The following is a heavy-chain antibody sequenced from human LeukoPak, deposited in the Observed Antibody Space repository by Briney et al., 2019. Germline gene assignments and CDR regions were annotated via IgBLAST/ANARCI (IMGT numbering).Heavy chain of an antibody. CDR2: GYYSGTT. Sequence: SGTLSLTCSVSGDSMNTYYWSWIRLPPGKGLEWIGYGYYSGTTNYNPSLSSRITISVDTSKNQFSLTLSSVTAADTAVYYCARLGRHHLHGLTYNYHYIEVWGKGTAVTVSS. D-gene: IGHD3-10*01. CDR1: GDSMNTYY. CDR3: ARLGRHHLHGLTYNYHYIEV. V-gene: IGHV4-59*08. J-gene: IGHJ6*03.